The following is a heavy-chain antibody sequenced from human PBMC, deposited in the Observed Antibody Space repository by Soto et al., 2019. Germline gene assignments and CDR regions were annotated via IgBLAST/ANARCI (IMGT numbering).Heavy chain of an antibody. D-gene: IGHD3-16*02. V-gene: IGHV1-3*01. CDR1: GYTFTSYA. CDR3: ARDQDDYVWGSYLDLGY. CDR2: INAGNGNT. J-gene: IGHJ4*02. Sequence: QVQLVQSGAEVKKPGASVKVSCKASGYTFTSYAMHWVRQAPGQRLEWMGWINAGNGNTKYSQKFQGRVTITRDTSASTAYMELSSLRSEDTAVYYCARDQDDYVWGSYLDLGYWGQGTLVTVSS.